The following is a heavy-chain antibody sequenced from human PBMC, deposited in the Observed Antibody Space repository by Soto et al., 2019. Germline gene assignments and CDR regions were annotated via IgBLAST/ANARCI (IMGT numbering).Heavy chain of an antibody. J-gene: IGHJ4*02. CDR1: GGSISGYY. Sequence: QLQLQESGPGLVKPSETLSLTCTVSGGSISGYYWSWIRQPPGKELEWIAYIHYSGSSNSNPSLKSRVTISVDTSRNQFSLKLTSVTAADTAVYYCARHSNEYRKSLDYWGQGTLVTVSS. CDR2: IHYSGSS. V-gene: IGHV4-59*08. CDR3: ARHSNEYRKSLDY. D-gene: IGHD1-1*01.